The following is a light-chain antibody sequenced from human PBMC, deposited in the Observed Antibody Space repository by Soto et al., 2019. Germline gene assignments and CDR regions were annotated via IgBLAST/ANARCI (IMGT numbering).Light chain of an antibody. CDR3: QQYVSSPPSWT. CDR1: QSVSSRY. J-gene: IGKJ1*01. V-gene: IGKV3-20*01. CDR2: EAS. Sequence: EIVLTQSPGTLSLSPGERATLSCRASQSVSSRYLAWYQQKIGQPPRLLIFEASTRTIGSPDRFSGSGSGTDFTLTISSLRPEDFAVYYCQQYVSSPPSWTFGQGTKVEIK.